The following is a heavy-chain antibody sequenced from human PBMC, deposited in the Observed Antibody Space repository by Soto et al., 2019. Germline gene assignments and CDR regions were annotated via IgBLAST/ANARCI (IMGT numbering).Heavy chain of an antibody. J-gene: IGHJ6*02. D-gene: IGHD6-13*01. CDR3: ARDQIGIAAAGPPLQYYYGMDV. CDR2: INPSGGST. CDR1: GYTFTSYY. Sequence: ASVKVSCKASGYTFTSYYMHLVRQAPGQGLEWMGIINPSGGSTSYAQKFQGRVTMTRDTSTSTVYMELSSLRSEDTAVYYCARDQIGIAAAGPPLQYYYGMDVWGQGTTVTVSS. V-gene: IGHV1-46*01.